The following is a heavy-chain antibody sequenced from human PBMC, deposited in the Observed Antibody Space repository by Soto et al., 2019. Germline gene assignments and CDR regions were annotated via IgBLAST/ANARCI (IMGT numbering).Heavy chain of an antibody. CDR2: IIPIFGTA. J-gene: IGHJ6*02. CDR3: ARSNRRQQLVLGSVMDV. V-gene: IGHV1-69*13. Sequence: SVKVSCKASGGTFSSYAISWVRQAPGQGFEWMGGIIPIFGTANYAQKFQGRVTITADESTSTAYMELSSLRSEDTAVYYCARSNRRQQLVLGSVMDVWGQGTTVTVSS. CDR1: GGTFSSYA. D-gene: IGHD6-13*01.